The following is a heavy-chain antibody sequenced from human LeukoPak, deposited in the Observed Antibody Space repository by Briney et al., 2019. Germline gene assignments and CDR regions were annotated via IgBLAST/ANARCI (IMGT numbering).Heavy chain of an antibody. V-gene: IGHV4-39*07. Sequence: SETLSLTCTVSGGSISSSSYYWGWIRQPPGKGLEWIGSIYYSGSTYYNPSLKSRVTISVDTSKNQFSLKLSSVTAADTAVYYCAGAKYYDFWSGRGHYYYMDVWGKGTTVTVSS. CDR1: GGSISSSSYY. D-gene: IGHD3-3*01. J-gene: IGHJ6*03. CDR3: AGAKYYDFWSGRGHYYYMDV. CDR2: IYYSGST.